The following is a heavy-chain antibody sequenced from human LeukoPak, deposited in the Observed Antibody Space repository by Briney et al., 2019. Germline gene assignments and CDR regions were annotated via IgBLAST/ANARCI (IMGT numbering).Heavy chain of an antibody. CDR3: ARVPPSAHQLLSSDY. V-gene: IGHV1-18*04. CDR2: ISANNGDT. CDR1: GYTFTSYG. D-gene: IGHD2-2*01. Sequence: GSVKVSCKASGYTFTSYGISWVRQAPGQGLEWMGWISANNGDTRHAQNLQGRVTMTTDASTSTAYMELRSLRSDDTAVYYCARVPPSAHQLLSSDYWGQGTQVTVSS. J-gene: IGHJ4*02.